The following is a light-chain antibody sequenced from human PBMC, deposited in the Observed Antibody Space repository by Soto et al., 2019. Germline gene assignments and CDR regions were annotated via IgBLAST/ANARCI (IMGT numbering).Light chain of an antibody. Sequence: EIVLTQSPGTLSLSPGERATLSCRASQSVRSNYLAWYHQKPGQAPRLLIFGASSRATGSPDRFSGSGSGTDFTLTISRLEPGDFAVYYCQQYGSSPYTFGQGTRLEIK. CDR1: QSVRSNY. CDR2: GAS. CDR3: QQYGSSPYT. J-gene: IGKJ2*01. V-gene: IGKV3-20*01.